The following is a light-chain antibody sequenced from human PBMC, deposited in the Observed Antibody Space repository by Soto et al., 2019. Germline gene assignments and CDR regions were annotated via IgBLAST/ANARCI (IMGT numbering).Light chain of an antibody. Sequence: QSVLTQPPSASGTPGQRVTISCSGSSSNIGSNTVNWYQQLPGTAPKLLNYGHNQRPSGVPDRFSGSKSGTSASLAISVLQSEDEADYYCAAWDDSLNGVVFGGGTQLTVL. J-gene: IGLJ7*01. V-gene: IGLV1-44*01. CDR1: SSNIGSNT. CDR3: AAWDDSLNGVV. CDR2: GHN.